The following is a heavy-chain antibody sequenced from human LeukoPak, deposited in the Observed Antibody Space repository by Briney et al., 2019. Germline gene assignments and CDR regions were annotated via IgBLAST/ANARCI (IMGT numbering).Heavy chain of an antibody. CDR1: GFAFSSNY. D-gene: IGHD3-22*01. CDR2: IYSGGNT. J-gene: IGHJ4*02. Sequence: GGSLRLSCAASGFAFSSNYMNWVRQAPGRGLEWVSVIYSGGNTYYADSVKGRFTISRDNSKNTVYLQMNSLRAEDTAVYYCAREYYYDSSGPFDYWGQGTLVTVSS. CDR3: AREYYYDSSGPFDY. V-gene: IGHV3-53*01.